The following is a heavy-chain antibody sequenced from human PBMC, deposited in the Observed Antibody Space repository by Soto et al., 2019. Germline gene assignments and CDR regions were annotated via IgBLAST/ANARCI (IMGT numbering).Heavy chain of an antibody. D-gene: IGHD3-10*01. CDR2: INHSGST. CDR3: ARGKLLWFGELLPPAKRKSIFDY. CDR1: GGSFRGYY. J-gene: IGHJ4*02. Sequence: SETLSLTCAVYGGSFRGYYWSWIRQPPGKGLEWIGEINHSGSTNYNPSLKSRVTISVDTSKNQFSLKLSSVTAADTAVYYCARGKLLWFGELLPPAKRKSIFDYWGQGTLVTVSS. V-gene: IGHV4-34*01.